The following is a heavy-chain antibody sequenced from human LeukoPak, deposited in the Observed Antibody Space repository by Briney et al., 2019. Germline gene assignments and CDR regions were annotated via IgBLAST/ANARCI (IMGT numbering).Heavy chain of an antibody. CDR2: IYYSGST. J-gene: IGHJ3*02. Sequence: SETLSLTCTVSGGSISSSSYYWGWVRQPPGKGLEWVGSIYYSGSTYYNPSLKSRVTISVDTSKNQFSLKLSSVTAADTAVYHCARHLKGGDYVLRLGAFDIWGQGTMVTVSS. D-gene: IGHD4-17*01. CDR1: GGSISSSSYY. V-gene: IGHV4-39*01. CDR3: ARHLKGGDYVLRLGAFDI.